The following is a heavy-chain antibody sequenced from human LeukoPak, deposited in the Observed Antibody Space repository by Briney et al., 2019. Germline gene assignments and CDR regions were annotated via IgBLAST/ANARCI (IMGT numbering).Heavy chain of an antibody. D-gene: IGHD3-10*01. Sequence: SETLSLTCTVSGGSTSSYYWSWIRQPPGKGLEWIGYIYYSGSTNYNPSLKSRVTISVDTSKNQFSLKLSSVTAADTAVYYCARHLYYYGSGSYYNYYYGMDVWGQGTTVTVSS. V-gene: IGHV4-59*08. CDR2: IYYSGST. CDR1: GGSTSSYY. J-gene: IGHJ6*02. CDR3: ARHLYYYGSGSYYNYYYGMDV.